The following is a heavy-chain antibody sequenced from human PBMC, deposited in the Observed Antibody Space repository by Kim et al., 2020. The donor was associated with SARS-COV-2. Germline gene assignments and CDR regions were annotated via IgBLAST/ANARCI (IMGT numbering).Heavy chain of an antibody. V-gene: IGHV4-30-4*01. CDR3: AREVMVRGVIMPRFDY. CDR1: GGSISSGDYY. D-gene: IGHD3-10*01. Sequence: SETLSLTCTVSGGSISSGDYYWSWIRQPPGKGLEWIGYIYYSGSTYYNPSLKSRVTISVDTSKNQFSLKLSSVTAADTAVYYCAREVMVRGVIMPRFDYWDQGTLVTVSS. J-gene: IGHJ4*02. CDR2: IYYSGST.